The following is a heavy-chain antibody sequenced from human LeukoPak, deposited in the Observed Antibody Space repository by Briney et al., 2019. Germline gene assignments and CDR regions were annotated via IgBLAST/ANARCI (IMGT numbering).Heavy chain of an antibody. D-gene: IGHD6-19*01. CDR1: GFTFSTYW. V-gene: IGHV3-74*01. J-gene: IGHJ4*02. CDR2: ISSDGSNT. Sequence: GGSLRLSCAASGFTFSTYWMHWVRQAPGKGLEWVSRISSDGSNTNYADSVKGRFTISRDNAKNTLYLQMNSLRGEDTAVYYCARGTEYISGRYPMDYWGQGTLVTVSS. CDR3: ARGTEYISGRYPMDY.